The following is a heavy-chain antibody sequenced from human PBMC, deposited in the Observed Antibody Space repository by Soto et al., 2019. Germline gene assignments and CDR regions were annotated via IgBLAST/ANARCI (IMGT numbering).Heavy chain of an antibody. J-gene: IGHJ4*02. CDR1: GYTFTSYA. D-gene: IGHD2-15*01. CDR2: INAGNGKT. V-gene: IGHV1-3*01. CDR3: ARDFSPYCSGGSCPFDY. Sequence: QVQLVQSGAEVKKPGASVKVSCKASGYTFTSYAMYWVRQAPGQRLEGMGWINAGNGKTKYSQKFQARVTITRDTSASTAYMELSSLRSEDTAVYYCARDFSPYCSGGSCPFDYWGQGTLVTVSS.